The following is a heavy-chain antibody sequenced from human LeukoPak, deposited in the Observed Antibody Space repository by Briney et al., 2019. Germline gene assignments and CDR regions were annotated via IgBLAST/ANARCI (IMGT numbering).Heavy chain of an antibody. CDR1: GGSISSSNW. CDR2: IYHSGST. Sequence: PSGTLSLTCAVSGGSISSSNWWSWVRQPPGKGLEWMGEIYHSGSTNYNPSLKSRVTISVDKSKNQFSLKLSSVTAADTAVYYCARDFRPVVVPAATKTHWYFDLWGRGTLVTVSS. V-gene: IGHV4-4*02. CDR3: ARDFRPVVVPAATKTHWYFDL. J-gene: IGHJ2*01. D-gene: IGHD2-2*01.